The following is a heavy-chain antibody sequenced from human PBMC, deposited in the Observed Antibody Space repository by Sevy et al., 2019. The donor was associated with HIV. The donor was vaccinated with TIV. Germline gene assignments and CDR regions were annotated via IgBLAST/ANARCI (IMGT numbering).Heavy chain of an antibody. V-gene: IGHV1-69*06. CDR1: GGTFSSYA. CDR2: IIPIFGTA. Sequence: ASVKVSCKASGGTFSSYAISWVRQAPGQGLEWMGGIIPIFGTANYTQKFQGRVTITADKSTSTAYMELSSLRSEDTAVYYCARGDVDTVMVLIHTPGNDAFDIWGQGTMVTVSS. J-gene: IGHJ3*02. D-gene: IGHD5-18*01. CDR3: ARGDVDTVMVLIHTPGNDAFDI.